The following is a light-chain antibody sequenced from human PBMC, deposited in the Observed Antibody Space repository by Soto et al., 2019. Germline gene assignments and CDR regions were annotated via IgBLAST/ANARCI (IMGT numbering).Light chain of an antibody. Sequence: QAVVTQPPSTSGTPGQRVTISCSGSSSNIGSNFVYWYQHLPGTAPKLLIYRNTLRPSGVPDRLSGSKSGTSASLAISGLRSEDEADYYCATWDDSLSGYVFGTGTKVTVL. CDR2: RNT. J-gene: IGLJ1*01. CDR1: SSNIGSNF. V-gene: IGLV1-47*01. CDR3: ATWDDSLSGYV.